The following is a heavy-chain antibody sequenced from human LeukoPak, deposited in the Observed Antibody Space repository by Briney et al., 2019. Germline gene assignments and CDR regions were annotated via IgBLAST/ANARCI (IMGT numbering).Heavy chain of an antibody. D-gene: IGHD3-22*01. CDR3: ASHYYDSSGYYFGFDY. J-gene: IGHJ4*02. V-gene: IGHV1-69*01. Sequence: SVKVSCKASGGTFSSYAISWVRQAPGQGLEWRGGIIPIFGTANYAQKFQGRVTITADESTSTAYMELSSLRSEDTAVYYCASHYYDSSGYYFGFDYWGQGTLVTVSS. CDR1: GGTFSSYA. CDR2: IIPIFGTA.